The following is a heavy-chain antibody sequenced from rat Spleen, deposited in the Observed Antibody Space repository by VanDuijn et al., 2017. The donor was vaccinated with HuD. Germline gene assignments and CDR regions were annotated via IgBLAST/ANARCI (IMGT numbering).Heavy chain of an antibody. V-gene: IGHV5-27*01. CDR2: ISTGGGST. CDR1: GFTFSNYY. CDR3: TTDQATGILFDY. Sequence: EVQVVEAGGGLVQPGRSMKLSCAASGFTFSNYYMAWVRQAPTKGLEWVAYISTGGGSTYVRDSVKGRFTISRDNAKSTLYLQMDSLRSEDTATYYCTTDQATGILFDYWGQGVMVTVSS. D-gene: IGHD1-7*01. J-gene: IGHJ2*01.